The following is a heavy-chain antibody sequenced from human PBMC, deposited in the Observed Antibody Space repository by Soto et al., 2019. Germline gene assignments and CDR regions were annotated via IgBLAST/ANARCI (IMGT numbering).Heavy chain of an antibody. J-gene: IGHJ4*02. D-gene: IGHD6-13*01. CDR1: GGSISSGGYY. V-gene: IGHV4-31*03. CDR3: ASVEAAAFDFDY. CDR2: IYYSGST. Sequence: PSETLSLTSTVSGGSISSGGYYWSWIRQHPGKGLEWIGYIYYSGSTYYNPSLKSRVTISVDTSKNQFSLKLSSVTAADTAVYYCASVEAAAFDFDYWGQGTLVTVSS.